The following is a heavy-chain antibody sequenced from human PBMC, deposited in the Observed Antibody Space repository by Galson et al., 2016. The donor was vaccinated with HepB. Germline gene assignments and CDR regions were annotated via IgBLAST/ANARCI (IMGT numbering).Heavy chain of an antibody. D-gene: IGHD3-10*01. Sequence: QSGAEVKKPGESLKISCKGSGYTFRNYWIGWVRQMPEKGLEWIGIIYPGDSDTRYSPSFRGQVTISVDKSITTAYLQWNSLEASDTAIYYCARRSNYDSKVAGNWFDAWGQGTLVTVSS. CDR2: IYPGDSDT. V-gene: IGHV5-51*01. CDR1: GYTFRNYW. J-gene: IGHJ5*02. CDR3: ARRSNYDSKVAGNWFDA.